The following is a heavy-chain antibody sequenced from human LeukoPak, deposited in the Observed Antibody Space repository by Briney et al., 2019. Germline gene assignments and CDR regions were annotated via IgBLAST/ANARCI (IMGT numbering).Heavy chain of an antibody. CDR3: AHAGYSSSWWFIDY. CDR2: IYWDDDN. Sequence: ESGPTLVNPTQTLTLTCTFSGFSLTTSGVGVGWIRQPPGKALEWLALIYWDDDNRYSPSLESRLTLTKDTSKNQVVLTMTNMDPVDTATYYCAHAGYSSSWWFIDYWGQGTLVTVSS. D-gene: IGHD6-13*01. V-gene: IGHV2-5*02. J-gene: IGHJ4*02. CDR1: GFSLTTSGVG.